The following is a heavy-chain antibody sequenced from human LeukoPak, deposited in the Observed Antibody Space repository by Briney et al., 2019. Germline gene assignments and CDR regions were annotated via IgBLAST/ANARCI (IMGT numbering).Heavy chain of an antibody. Sequence: PSETLSLTCTVSGGSISSYYWSWIRQPPGKGLEWIGYIYYSGSTNYNPSLKSRVTISVDASKNQFSLKLSSVTAADTAVYYCARVKRWELAFDYWGQGTLVTVSS. D-gene: IGHD1-26*01. CDR2: IYYSGST. CDR3: ARVKRWELAFDY. V-gene: IGHV4-59*01. J-gene: IGHJ4*02. CDR1: GGSISSYY.